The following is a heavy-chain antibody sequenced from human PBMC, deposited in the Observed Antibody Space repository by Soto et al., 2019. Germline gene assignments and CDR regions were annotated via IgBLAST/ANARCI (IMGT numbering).Heavy chain of an antibody. J-gene: IGHJ3*01. Sequence: GESLKISCKGSEFTFTNYWIGWVRQMPGKGLEWMGIIYPGDSDTRYSPSFQGQVTISADKTISTAYLQWSSLKASDTAMYYCWRRPDAPEVINGFDFASQGKMVPFPS. V-gene: IGHV5-51*01. CDR1: EFTFTNYW. CDR2: IYPGDSDT. CDR3: WRRPDAPEVINGFDF. D-gene: IGHD3-10*01.